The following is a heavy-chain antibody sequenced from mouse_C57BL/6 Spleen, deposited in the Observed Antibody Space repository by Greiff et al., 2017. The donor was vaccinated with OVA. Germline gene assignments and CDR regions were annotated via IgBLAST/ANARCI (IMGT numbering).Heavy chain of an antibody. D-gene: IGHD2-3*01. J-gene: IGHJ3*01. CDR1: GYAFSSSW. CDR2: IYPGDGDT. CDR3: ARSEDGYYRGFAY. V-gene: IGHV1-82*01. Sequence: SGPELVKPGASVKISCKASGYAFSSSWMNWVKQRPGKGLEWIGRIYPGDGDTNYNGKFKGKATLTADKSSSTAYMQLSSLTSEDSAVYFCARSEDGYYRGFAYWGQGTLVTVSA.